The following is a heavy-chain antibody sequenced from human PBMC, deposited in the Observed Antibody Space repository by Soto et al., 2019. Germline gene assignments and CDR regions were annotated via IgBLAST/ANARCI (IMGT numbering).Heavy chain of an antibody. CDR1: GFTFSGSA. CDR3: TSSPRLTGIVRTNDY. V-gene: IGHV3-73*01. Sequence: GGSLRLSCAASGFTFSGSAMHWVRQASGKGLEWVGRIRSKANSYATAYAASVKGRFTISRDDSKNTAYLQMNSLKTEDTAVYYCTSSPRLTGIVRTNDYWGQGTLVTVSS. J-gene: IGHJ4*02. CDR2: IRSKANSYAT. D-gene: IGHD7-27*01.